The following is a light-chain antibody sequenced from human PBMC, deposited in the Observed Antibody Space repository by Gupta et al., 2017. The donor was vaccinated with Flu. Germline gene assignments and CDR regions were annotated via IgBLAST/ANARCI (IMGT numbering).Light chain of an antibody. J-gene: IGKJ1*01. V-gene: IGKV3-20*01. Sequence: EIVLTQSPRTLSLSSPERATPSCRASQIVRSSSLAWYQQKPGQAPRLLIYGASSRATGIPDTFSGSGSGTEFTITISRLEPEDFAVYYCQQEARSLWTFGQGTKVEVK. CDR2: GAS. CDR3: QQEARSLWT. CDR1: QIVRSSS.